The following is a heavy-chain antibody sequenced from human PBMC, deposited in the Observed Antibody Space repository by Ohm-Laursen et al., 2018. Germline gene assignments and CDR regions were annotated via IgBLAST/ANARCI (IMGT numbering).Heavy chain of an antibody. CDR1: GFTFSDYY. CDR2: ISGSGSVT. CDR3: ARGRPASYYYYAMDV. V-gene: IGHV3-11*04. J-gene: IGHJ6*02. Sequence: GSLRLSCAASGFTFSDYYMSWIRQAPGKGLEWVSYISGSGSVTYYADSVKGRFTVSRDNAKNSLYLQVNSLRAKDTAVYSCARGRPASYYYYAMDVWGQGTTVTVSS.